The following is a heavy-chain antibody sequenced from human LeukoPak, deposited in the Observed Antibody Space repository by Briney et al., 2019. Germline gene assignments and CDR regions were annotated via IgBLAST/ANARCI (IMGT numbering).Heavy chain of an antibody. D-gene: IGHD5-24*01. CDR2: ISGGGAST. J-gene: IGHJ4*02. V-gene: IGHV3-23*01. CDR1: GFTFSNYA. Sequence: GGSLRLPCAASGFTFSNYAMSWVRQAPGKGLEWVSAISGGGASTYYADSVKGRFTISRDNSKNTLYLQMNSLRAEDTAVYYCAKRDGYNSNYFDYWGQGTLVTVSS. CDR3: AKRDGYNSNYFDY.